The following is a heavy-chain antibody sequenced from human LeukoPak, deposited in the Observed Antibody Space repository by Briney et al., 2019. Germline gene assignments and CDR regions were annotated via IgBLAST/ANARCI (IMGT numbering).Heavy chain of an antibody. D-gene: IGHD2-2*01. Sequence: GRSLRLSCATSGFTFSSFAIHWVRQAPGKGLEWVAVISADGSTKYYADSVKGRFTISRDNSKNTLYLQMNSLRAEDTAVYYCARALKLLFGYFDYWGQGTLVTVSS. CDR2: ISADGSTK. V-gene: IGHV3-30-3*01. CDR3: ARALKLLFGYFDY. CDR1: GFTFSSFA. J-gene: IGHJ4*02.